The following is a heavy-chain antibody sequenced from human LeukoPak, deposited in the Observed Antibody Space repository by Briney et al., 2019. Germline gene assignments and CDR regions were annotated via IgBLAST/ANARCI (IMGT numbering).Heavy chain of an antibody. CDR1: GFTFSSYG. CDR2: ISYDGSNK. V-gene: IGHV3-30*18. D-gene: IGHD4-17*01. J-gene: IGHJ4*02. Sequence: GRSLRLSCAASGFTFSSYGMHWVCQAPGKGLEWVAVISYDGSNKYYADSVKGRFTISRDNSKNTLYLQMNSLRAEDTAVYYCAKDRTPYGDPSYYFDYWGQGTLVTVSS. CDR3: AKDRTPYGDPSYYFDY.